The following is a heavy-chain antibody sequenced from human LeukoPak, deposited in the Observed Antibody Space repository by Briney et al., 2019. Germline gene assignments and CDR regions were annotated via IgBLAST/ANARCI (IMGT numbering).Heavy chain of an antibody. D-gene: IGHD4-23*01. CDR1: GFTFSSYA. V-gene: IGHV3-30-3*01. Sequence: PGGSLRLSCAASGFTFSSYAMHWVRQAPGKGLEWVAVISYDGSNKYYADSVKGRFTISRDNSKNTLYLQMNSLRAEDTAVYCCASGGRYAVVTRAGSFDYWGQGTLVTVSS. J-gene: IGHJ4*02. CDR3: ASGGRYAVVTRAGSFDY. CDR2: ISYDGSNK.